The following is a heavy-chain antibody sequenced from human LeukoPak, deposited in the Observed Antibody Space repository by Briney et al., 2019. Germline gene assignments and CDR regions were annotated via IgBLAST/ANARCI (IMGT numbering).Heavy chain of an antibody. Sequence: ASVKVSCKASGYTFTSYDINWVRQATGQGLEWMGWTNPNSGNTGYAQKFQGRVTMTRNTSISTAYMELSSLRSEDTAVYYCHCLAGYYYYYGMDVWGQGTTVTVSS. J-gene: IGHJ6*02. CDR1: GYTFTSYD. CDR2: TNPNSGNT. V-gene: IGHV1-8*01. CDR3: HCLAGYYYYYGMDV. D-gene: IGHD5/OR15-5a*01.